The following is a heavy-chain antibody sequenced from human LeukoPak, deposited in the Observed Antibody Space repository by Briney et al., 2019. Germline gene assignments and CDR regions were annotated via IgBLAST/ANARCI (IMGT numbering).Heavy chain of an antibody. V-gene: IGHV3-23*01. CDR3: AKGKVVTGIDY. J-gene: IGHJ4*02. CDR1: GFTFSNCA. Sequence: PGGSLRLSWAASGFTFSNCAMSWVRQTPGKGLEWVSAISGGGGSTYYADSVKGRFTISRDNSKNTLYLQMNSLRAEDTAVYYCAKGKVVTGIDYWGQGTLVTVSS. D-gene: IGHD2-21*02. CDR2: ISGGGGST.